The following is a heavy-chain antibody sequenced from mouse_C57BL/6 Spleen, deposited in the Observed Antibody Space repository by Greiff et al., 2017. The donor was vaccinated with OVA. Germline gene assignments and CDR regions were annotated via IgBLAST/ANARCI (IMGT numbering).Heavy chain of an antibody. CDR3: TRVRDGDCFDY. D-gene: IGHD3-3*01. CDR2: LDPETGGT. CDR1: GYTFTDYE. Sequence: QVQLQQSGGELVRPGASVTLSCKASGYTFTDYEMHWVKQTPVHGLEWIGALDPETGGTAYNQKFKGKAILTADKSSSTAYMELRSLTSEDSAVYYCTRVRDGDCFDYWGQGTTLTVSS. J-gene: IGHJ2*01. V-gene: IGHV1-15*01.